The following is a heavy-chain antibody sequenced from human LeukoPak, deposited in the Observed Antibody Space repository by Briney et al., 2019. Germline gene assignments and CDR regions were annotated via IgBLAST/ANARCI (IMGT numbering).Heavy chain of an antibody. CDR2: MYYTGST. Sequence: PSKTLSLTCTVSGDSISSSVYYWTWIRQTPGKELEWIGTMYYTGSTYYSPSLKSRVTISVDTSMNQFSLKLTSVTAADTAVYYCARDRRERRTLMLPGEDSDAFDIWGQGTMVTVSS. CDR3: ARDRRERRTLMLPGEDSDAFDI. J-gene: IGHJ3*02. V-gene: IGHV4-39*07. D-gene: IGHD1-26*01. CDR1: GDSISSSVYY.